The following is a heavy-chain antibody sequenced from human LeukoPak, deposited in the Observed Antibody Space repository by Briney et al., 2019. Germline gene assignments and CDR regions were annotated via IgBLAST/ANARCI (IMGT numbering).Heavy chain of an antibody. V-gene: IGHV3-30*02. CDR2: IRYDGDIK. Sequence: GGSLRLSCAASGFTFSSYGMHWVRQAPGKGLEWVAFIRYDGDIKYYADSVKGRFTISRDNSKNTLYLQMNSLTAEDTAVYYCARAYYDFWSGYYGTHYYYYYYMDVWGKGTTVTVSS. CDR3: ARAYYDFWSGYYGTHYYYYYYMDV. CDR1: GFTFSSYG. J-gene: IGHJ6*03. D-gene: IGHD3-3*01.